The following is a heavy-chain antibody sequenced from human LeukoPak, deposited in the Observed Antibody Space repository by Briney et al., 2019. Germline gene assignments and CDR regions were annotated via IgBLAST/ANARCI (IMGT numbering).Heavy chain of an antibody. Sequence: GGSLRLSCAASGFTFSDYYMSWIRQAPGKGLEWVPYISSSGSTIYYADSVKRRFTISRDNSKNTLYLQLNSLRVEDTGVYFCAKSSFSAGYKYYYHYWGRGTLVTVSS. D-gene: IGHD5-24*01. CDR2: ISSSGSTI. J-gene: IGHJ4*02. V-gene: IGHV3-11*01. CDR1: GFTFSDYY. CDR3: AKSSFSAGYKYYYHY.